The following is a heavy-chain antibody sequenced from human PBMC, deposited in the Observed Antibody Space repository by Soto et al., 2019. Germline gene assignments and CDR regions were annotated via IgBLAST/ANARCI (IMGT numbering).Heavy chain of an antibody. J-gene: IGHJ3*01. V-gene: IGHV3-20*04. Sequence: EVQLVESGGGVVRPGGSLRLSCAASGFTFDDHGMTWVRQAPGKGLAWVSGITWNGATTGYADSVKGRFTISRDNAKNSQYLQMNSLRVEDTALYYCARDGGVVVAVDAFDVWGQGTKVTVSS. D-gene: IGHD6-19*01. CDR2: ITWNGATT. CDR3: ARDGGVVVAVDAFDV. CDR1: GFTFDDHG.